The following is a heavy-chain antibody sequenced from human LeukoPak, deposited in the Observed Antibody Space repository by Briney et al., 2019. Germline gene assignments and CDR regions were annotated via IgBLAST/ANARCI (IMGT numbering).Heavy chain of an antibody. CDR3: ARGPGVVYYYYYYMDV. V-gene: IGHV1-2*02. D-gene: IGHD2-21*01. J-gene: IGHJ6*03. CDR1: GYTFTGYY. CDR2: INPNSGGT. Sequence: ASVKVSCKASGYTFTGYYMHWVRQAPGQGLEWMGWINPNSGGTNYAQKFQGRVTMTRDTSISTAYMELSRLRSEDTAVYYCARGPGVVYYYYYYMDVWGKGTTVTVSS.